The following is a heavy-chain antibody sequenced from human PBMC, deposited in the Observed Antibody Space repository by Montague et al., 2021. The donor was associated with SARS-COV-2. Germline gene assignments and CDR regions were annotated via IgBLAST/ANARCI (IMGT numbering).Heavy chain of an antibody. CDR1: GFTFSSYG. V-gene: IGHV3-33*01. D-gene: IGHD6-13*01. Sequence: SLRLSCAASGFTFSSYGMHWVRQAPGKGLEWVAIIWYYGSKHYYADSVKGRFTISRDNSKNTLYLQMNTLRAEDTAVYYCARDSSSGSDWYYYYGMDVWGQGTTVTVSS. J-gene: IGHJ6*02. CDR2: IWYYGSKH. CDR3: ARDSSSGSDWYYYYGMDV.